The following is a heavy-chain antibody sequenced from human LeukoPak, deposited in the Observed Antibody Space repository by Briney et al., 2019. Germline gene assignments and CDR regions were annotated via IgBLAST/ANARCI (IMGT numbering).Heavy chain of an antibody. V-gene: IGHV4-34*01. Sequence: SETLSLTCAVYGGSFSGYYWSWIRQPPGKGLEWIGEINHSGSTNYNPSLKSRVTISVDTSKDQFSLKLSSVTAADTAFYYCASQGHHGKIVGTTLSYFYMDVWGKGTTVTVSS. J-gene: IGHJ6*03. CDR1: GGSFSGYY. CDR3: ASQGHHGKIVGTTLSYFYMDV. CDR2: INHSGST. D-gene: IGHD1-26*01.